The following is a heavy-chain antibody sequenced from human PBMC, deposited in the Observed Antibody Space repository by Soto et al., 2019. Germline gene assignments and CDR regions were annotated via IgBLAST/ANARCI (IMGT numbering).Heavy chain of an antibody. V-gene: IGHV4-39*02. CDR3: SREKEGPSAH. Sequence: QLQLQESGPGLVKPSETLSLTCTVSGGSISSSTYHWAWIRQPPGKGLEWIASIYYTGTTYYSPSLKSRVTISVDTSKNHFCLRLSSVTAADTAVYYCSREKEGPSAHWDQGTLGSVSS. J-gene: IGHJ4*02. CDR1: GGSISSSTYH. CDR2: IYYTGTT.